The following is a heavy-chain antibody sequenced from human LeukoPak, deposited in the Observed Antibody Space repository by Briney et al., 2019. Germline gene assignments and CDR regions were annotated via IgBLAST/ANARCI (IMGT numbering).Heavy chain of an antibody. CDR1: GGSISSYY. D-gene: IGHD2-2*01. V-gene: IGHV3-53*01. CDR3: ARGPSDIVVVPAAPFDP. Sequence: PSETLSLTCTVSGGSISSYYWSWIRQPPGKGLEWGSVIHKSAITYYADTVKGRFTISRDNSKNMLYLQMTSLSAEDTAVYYCARGPSDIVVVPAAPFDPWGQGTLVTVSS. CDR2: IHKSAIT. J-gene: IGHJ5*02.